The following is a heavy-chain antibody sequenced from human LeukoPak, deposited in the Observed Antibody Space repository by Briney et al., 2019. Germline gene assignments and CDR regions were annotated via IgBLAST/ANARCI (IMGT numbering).Heavy chain of an antibody. V-gene: IGHV3-23*05. Sequence: GGSLRLSCTASGFTFGDYAMSWIRQAPGKGLEWVSAFYSGGNTYYTGSVKGRFIISRDSSKNTLYLQMNNLRPEDTAMYYCAKLPSSGWLDYWGQGTLVTVSS. J-gene: IGHJ4*02. CDR3: AKLPSSGWLDY. CDR2: FYSGGNT. D-gene: IGHD6-19*01. CDR1: GFTFGDYA.